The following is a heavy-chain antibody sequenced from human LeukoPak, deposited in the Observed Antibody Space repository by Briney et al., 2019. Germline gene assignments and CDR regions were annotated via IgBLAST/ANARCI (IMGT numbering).Heavy chain of an antibody. Sequence: PGGSLRLSCAASGFTVRSNYMSWVRQAPGKGLEWVSVMDSDGGGGDTHYADSVKGRFTISRDNSKNTLYLQMNSLRAEDTAVYYCATPDTQTWIQLWSYWGQGTLVTVSS. CDR1: GFTVRSNY. CDR2: MDSDGGGGDT. J-gene: IGHJ4*02. D-gene: IGHD5-18*01. V-gene: IGHV3-53*01. CDR3: ATPDTQTWIQLWSY.